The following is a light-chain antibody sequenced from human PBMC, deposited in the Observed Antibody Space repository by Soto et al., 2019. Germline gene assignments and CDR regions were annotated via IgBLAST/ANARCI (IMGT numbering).Light chain of an antibody. CDR1: SRDIEAYDY. CDR2: EVN. Sequence: QSVLTQPPSASGSPGQSVTISCTGTSRDIEAYDYVSWYQQHPGKAPKLIISEVNKRPSGVSYRFSGSKSGNTVSLTISGLQGEDEADYYCCSFAGSYYVFGTGTKLTVL. CDR3: CSFAGSYYV. J-gene: IGLJ1*01. V-gene: IGLV2-8*01.